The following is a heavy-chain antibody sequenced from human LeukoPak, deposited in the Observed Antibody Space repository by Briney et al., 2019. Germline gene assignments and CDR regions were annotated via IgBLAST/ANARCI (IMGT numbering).Heavy chain of an antibody. CDR2: IIPILGIA. J-gene: IGHJ6*02. CDR3: ARTIAVAGTRPYYYGMDV. V-gene: IGHV1-69*04. CDR1: GGTFSSYA. D-gene: IGHD6-19*01. Sequence: ASVKVSCKASGGTFSSYAISWVRQAPGQGLEWMGRIIPILGIANYAQKFQGRVTITADKSTSTAYMELSSLRSEDTAVYYCARTIAVAGTRPYYYGMDVWGQGTTVTVSS.